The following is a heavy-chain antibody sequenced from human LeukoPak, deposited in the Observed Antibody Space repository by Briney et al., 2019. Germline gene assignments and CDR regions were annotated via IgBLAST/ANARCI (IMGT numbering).Heavy chain of an antibody. Sequence: PSETLSLTCAVSGGSFSGYYWTWIRQPPGKGLEWIGEINHSGSANYSPSLSSRVTISLDMSENQFSLKLTSVTAADTAVCYCARGQGTVTTHWGQGTLVTVSS. CDR1: GGSFSGYY. V-gene: IGHV4-34*01. D-gene: IGHD4-17*01. J-gene: IGHJ4*02. CDR3: ARGQGTVTTH. CDR2: INHSGSA.